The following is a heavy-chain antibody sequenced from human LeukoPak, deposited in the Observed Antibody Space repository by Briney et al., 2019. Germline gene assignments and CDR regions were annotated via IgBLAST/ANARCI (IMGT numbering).Heavy chain of an antibody. D-gene: IGHD6-19*01. CDR2: INPNGGST. J-gene: IGHJ3*02. Sequence: GASVKVSCKASGYTFTYYYMHWVRQAPGQGLEWMGIINPNGGSTTYAQKFQGRVTMTRDSSTSTVYMELSSLRSEDTALYYCARGGGGWAAFDIWGQGTMVTVSS. CDR3: ARGGGGWAAFDI. CDR1: GYTFTYYY. V-gene: IGHV1-46*01.